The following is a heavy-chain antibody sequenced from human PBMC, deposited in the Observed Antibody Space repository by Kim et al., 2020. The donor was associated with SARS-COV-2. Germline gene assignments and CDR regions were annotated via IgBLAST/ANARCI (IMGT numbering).Heavy chain of an antibody. CDR1: GFTFSSYA. V-gene: IGHV3-23*01. J-gene: IGHJ4*02. Sequence: GGSLRLSCAASGFTFSSYAMSWVRQAPGKGLEWVSAISGSGGSTYYADSVKGRFTISRDNSKNTLYLQMNSLRAEDTAVYYCAKESGGYCSSTSCYAHVFDYWGQGTLVTVSS. CDR3: AKESGGYCSSTSCYAHVFDY. CDR2: ISGSGGST. D-gene: IGHD2-2*01.